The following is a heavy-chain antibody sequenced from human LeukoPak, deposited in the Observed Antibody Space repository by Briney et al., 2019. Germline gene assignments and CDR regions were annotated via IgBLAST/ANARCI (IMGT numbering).Heavy chain of an antibody. D-gene: IGHD2-15*01. V-gene: IGHV4-59*01. Sequence: SETLSLTCTVSGGSITHYYWTWIRQPPGKTLEWIGYSYYSGSTKYNPSLKSRVTISVDTSNNQFSLNLRSVTAADTAVYYCARGFRWGVVAATMTPTAPNFDYWGQGTLVTVSS. CDR2: SYYSGST. J-gene: IGHJ4*02. CDR3: ARGFRWGVVAATMTPTAPNFDY. CDR1: GGSITHYY.